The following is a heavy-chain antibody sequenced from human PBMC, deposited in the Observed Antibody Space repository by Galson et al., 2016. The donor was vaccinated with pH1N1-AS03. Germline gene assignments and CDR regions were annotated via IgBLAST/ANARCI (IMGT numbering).Heavy chain of an antibody. V-gene: IGHV3-66*01. D-gene: IGHD5-24*01. Sequence: SLRLSCAASGFRVSSDSMTWVRQAPGKGLEWVSVIHSGGGTYYAGSVKGRFSLSRDNFKNTLYLQMNSLRAEDTAVYYCARDRPNYNVYLDHWGQGILVTVSS. J-gene: IGHJ4*02. CDR2: IHSGGGT. CDR1: GFRVSSDS. CDR3: ARDRPNYNVYLDH.